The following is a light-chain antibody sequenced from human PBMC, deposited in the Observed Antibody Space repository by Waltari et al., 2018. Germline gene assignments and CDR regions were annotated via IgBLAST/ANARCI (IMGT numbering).Light chain of an antibody. V-gene: IGLV2-14*01. CDR1: SSDVGGYNY. J-gene: IGLJ2*01. Sequence: QSALTQPASVSGSPGQSITIPCTGTSSDVGGYNYVSLYQQHPGKAPKLMIYEVSNRPSGVSNRFSGSKSGNTASLTISGLQAEDEADYYCSSYTSSSTLDVVFGGGTKLTVL. CDR2: EVS. CDR3: SSYTSSSTLDVV.